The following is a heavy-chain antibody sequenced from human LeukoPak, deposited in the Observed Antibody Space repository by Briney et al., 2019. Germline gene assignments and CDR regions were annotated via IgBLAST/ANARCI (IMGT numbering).Heavy chain of an antibody. V-gene: IGHV3-33*01. D-gene: IGHD6-6*01. CDR2: IWYDGSNK. J-gene: IGHJ6*02. CDR3: ARDRESSSSFYYYGMDV. CDR1: GFTFSSYG. Sequence: PGGSLRLSCAASGFTFSSYGMHWVRQAPGKGLEWVAVIWYDGSNKYYADSVKGRFTISRDNSKNTLYLQMNSLRAEDTAVYYCARDRESSSSFYYYGMDVWGQGTTVTVSS.